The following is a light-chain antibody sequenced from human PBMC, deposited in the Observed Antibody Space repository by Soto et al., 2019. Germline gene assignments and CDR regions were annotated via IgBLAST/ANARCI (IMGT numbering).Light chain of an antibody. CDR3: QKLNSYPHT. V-gene: IGKV1-9*01. J-gene: IGKJ4*01. Sequence: IQLTQSPSSLSASVGDRVTITCRASQGISSYLAWYQQKPWKAPKLLIYAASTLQSGVPSRFSGSGSGTDFTLTISSLQPEDFATYYCQKLNSYPHTFGGGNKVEIK. CDR2: AAS. CDR1: QGISSY.